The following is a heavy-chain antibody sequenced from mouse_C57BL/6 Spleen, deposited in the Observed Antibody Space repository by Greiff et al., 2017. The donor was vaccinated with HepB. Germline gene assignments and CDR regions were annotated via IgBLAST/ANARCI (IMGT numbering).Heavy chain of an antibody. D-gene: IGHD2-2*01. CDR3: AGFYYGYDRGFDY. CDR2: IYPGSGST. V-gene: IGHV1-55*01. J-gene: IGHJ2*01. CDR1: GYTFTSYW. Sequence: QVQLQQPGAELVKPGASVKMSCKASGYTFTSYWITWVKQRPGQGLEWIGDIYPGSGSTNYNEKFKSKATLTVDTSSSTAYMQRSSLTSEDSAVYYCAGFYYGYDRGFDYWGQGTTLTVSS.